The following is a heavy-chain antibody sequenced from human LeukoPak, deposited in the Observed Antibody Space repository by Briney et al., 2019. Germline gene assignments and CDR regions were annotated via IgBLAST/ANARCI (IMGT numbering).Heavy chain of an antibody. CDR2: IYYSGST. CDR3: ARTTEAHSWRTRYYDYYMDV. D-gene: IGHD6-13*01. CDR1: GGSLSSYY. J-gene: IGHJ6*03. Sequence: SETLSLTCTVSGGSLSSYYWSWLRQPPAKGLEWIGDIYYSGSTNYNPSLKSRVTISVDTSKNQFSLKLSSVTAADTAVYYCARTTEAHSWRTRYYDYYMDVWGKGTTVTVSS. V-gene: IGHV4-59*13.